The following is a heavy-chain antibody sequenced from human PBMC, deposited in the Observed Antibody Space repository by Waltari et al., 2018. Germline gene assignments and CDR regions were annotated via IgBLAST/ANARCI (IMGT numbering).Heavy chain of an antibody. J-gene: IGHJ5*02. Sequence: QLVESGGGVVQPGGSLRLSCAASGFTFSSFGMHWVRQAPGKGLEWWTFIRYDGSNKYYADSVKGRFIISRDNSKNTVYLQMNSLRPEDAAVYYCAKGSGSYEGFDPWGQGTLVTVSS. V-gene: IGHV3-30*02. CDR3: AKGSGSYEGFDP. CDR1: GFTFSSFG. D-gene: IGHD1-26*01. CDR2: IRYDGSNK.